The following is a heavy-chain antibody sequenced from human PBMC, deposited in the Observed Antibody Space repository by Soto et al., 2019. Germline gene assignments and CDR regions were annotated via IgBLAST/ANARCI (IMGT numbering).Heavy chain of an antibody. D-gene: IGHD5-12*01. J-gene: IGHJ4*02. CDR3: ASYRTQGVANPPYYFDY. CDR2: IYYSGST. Sequence: SETLSLTCTVSGGSISSGGYYWSWIRQHPGKGLEWIGYIYYSGSTYYNPSLKSRVTISVDTSKNQFSLKLSSVIAADTAVYYCASYRTQGVANPPYYFDYWGQGTLVTVSS. CDR1: GGSISSGGYY. V-gene: IGHV4-31*03.